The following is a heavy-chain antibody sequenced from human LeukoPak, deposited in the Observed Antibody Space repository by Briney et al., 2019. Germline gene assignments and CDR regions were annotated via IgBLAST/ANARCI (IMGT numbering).Heavy chain of an antibody. D-gene: IGHD6-19*01. J-gene: IGHJ5*02. Sequence: PGGSLRLSCAASGFTFSNYAMHWVRQAPGKGLEWGAVIWYDGSNKYYADSVKGRFTISRDNSKNTLYLQMNSLRAEDTAVYYCARGTGAVATNGGRLDPWGQGALVTVSS. V-gene: IGHV3-33*01. CDR1: GFTFSNYA. CDR2: IWYDGSNK. CDR3: ARGTGAVATNGGRLDP.